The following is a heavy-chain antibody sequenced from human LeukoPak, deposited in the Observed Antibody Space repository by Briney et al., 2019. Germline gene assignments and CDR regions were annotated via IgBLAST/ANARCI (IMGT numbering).Heavy chain of an antibody. CDR1: GYTSINYY. V-gene: IGHV1-46*01. CDR3: ARPTHPLIGGFDY. Sequence: ASVKVSCKASGYTSINYYVHWVRQAPGLGLEWMGTINPSVGNTNYAQNFQGRVTMTRDTSTSTVYMELSSLRFDDTAVYYCARPTHPLIGGFDYWGQGTLVTVSS. D-gene: IGHD7-27*01. J-gene: IGHJ4*02. CDR2: INPSVGNT.